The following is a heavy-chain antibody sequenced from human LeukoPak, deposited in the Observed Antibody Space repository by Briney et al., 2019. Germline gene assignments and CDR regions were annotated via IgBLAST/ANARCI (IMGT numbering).Heavy chain of an antibody. CDR3: ARLDDSSGYLH. CDR1: GGSFSGYY. CDR2: IYYSGST. Sequence: SSETLSLTCAVYGGSFSGYYWSWIRQPPGKGLEWIGYIYYSGSTNYNPSLKSRVTISVDTSKNQFSLKLSSVTAADTAVYYCARLDDSSGYLHWGQGTLVTVSS. D-gene: IGHD3-22*01. V-gene: IGHV4-59*08. J-gene: IGHJ4*02.